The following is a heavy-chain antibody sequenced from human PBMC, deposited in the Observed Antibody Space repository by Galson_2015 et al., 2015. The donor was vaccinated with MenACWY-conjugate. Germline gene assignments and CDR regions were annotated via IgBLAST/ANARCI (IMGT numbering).Heavy chain of an antibody. V-gene: IGHV5-51*01. CDR3: ARQPYLGYYYENSGHPD. CDR1: GYSFTSQW. Sequence: SGAEVKKPGESLKISCKGSGYSFTSQWIGWVRQMPGKGLEWMGIIYPGDSDTRYSPSFQGQVTISADKSISTAYLQWSSLKASDTAMYYCARQPYLGYYYENSGHPDWGQGTLVTVSS. J-gene: IGHJ4*02. D-gene: IGHD3-22*01. CDR2: IYPGDSDT.